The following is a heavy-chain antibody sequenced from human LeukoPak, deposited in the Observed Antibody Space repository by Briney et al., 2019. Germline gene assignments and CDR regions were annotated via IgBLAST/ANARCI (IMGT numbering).Heavy chain of an antibody. CDR3: ARDREAAAGSLPDY. D-gene: IGHD6-13*01. Sequence: ASVKVSFKASGYTFTSHYMHWVRQAPGQGLEWMGIINPSGGGTRYAQKFQGRVTMTRDTPTSTVYMELSSLRSEDTAVYYCARDREAAAGSLPDYWGQGTLVIVSS. J-gene: IGHJ4*02. CDR1: GYTFTSHY. CDR2: INPSGGGT. V-gene: IGHV1-46*01.